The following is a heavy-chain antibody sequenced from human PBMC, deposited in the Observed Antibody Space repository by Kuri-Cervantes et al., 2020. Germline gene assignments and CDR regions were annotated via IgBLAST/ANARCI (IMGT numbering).Heavy chain of an antibody. CDR3: AKDYSKGYRGRVRYFDY. Sequence: GGSLRLSCAASGFTFSSYAMHWVRQAPGKGLEWVAVISYDGSNKCYADSVKGRFTISRDNSKNTLYLQMNSLRAEDTAVYYCAKDYSKGYRGRVRYFDYWGQGTLVTVSS. V-gene: IGHV3-30-3*01. J-gene: IGHJ4*02. CDR2: ISYDGSNK. CDR1: GFTFSSYA. D-gene: IGHD1-1*01.